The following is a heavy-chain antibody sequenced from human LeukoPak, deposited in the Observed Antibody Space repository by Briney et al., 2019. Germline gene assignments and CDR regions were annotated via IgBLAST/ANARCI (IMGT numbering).Heavy chain of an antibody. J-gene: IGHJ3*02. CDR2: IYHSGST. CDR3: ARSITMIVVAPDAFDI. Sequence: SETLSLTCTVSGYSISNGYFWGWIRQPPEKGLEWIGSIYHSGSTYYNPSLRSRVTISVDRSKNHISLKLTSVTAADTAVYYCARSITMIVVAPDAFDIWGQGTMVTVSS. V-gene: IGHV4-38-2*02. D-gene: IGHD3-22*01. CDR1: GYSISNGYF.